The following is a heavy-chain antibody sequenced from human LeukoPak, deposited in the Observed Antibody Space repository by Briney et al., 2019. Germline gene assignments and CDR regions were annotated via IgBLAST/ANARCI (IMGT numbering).Heavy chain of an antibody. J-gene: IGHJ4*02. CDR3: AKKRYYDSSGSNAMDY. D-gene: IGHD3-22*01. CDR1: GFTVSSSY. V-gene: IGHV3-23*01. Sequence: GGSLRLSCAASGFTVSSSYMSWVRQAPGKGLEWVSAISGSGGSTYYADSVKGRFTISRDNSKNTLYLQMNSLRAEDTAVYYCAKKRYYDSSGSNAMDYWGQGTLVTVSS. CDR2: ISGSGGST.